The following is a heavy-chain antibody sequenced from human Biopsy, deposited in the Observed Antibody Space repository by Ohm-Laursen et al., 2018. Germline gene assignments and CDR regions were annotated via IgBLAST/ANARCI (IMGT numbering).Heavy chain of an antibody. J-gene: IGHJ5*02. CDR1: GFTFSSYA. CDR2: LTGSGGST. V-gene: IGHV3-23*01. D-gene: IGHD6-6*01. CDR3: AKYDYSSSPRRYFDP. Sequence: SLRLSCSAAGFTFSSYAMSWVRQPPGKGLEWVSSLTGSGGSTYYADSAKGRFTISRDNSKNTLSLQMNSLRAEDTAVYYCAKYDYSSSPRRYFDPWGQGTLVTVSS.